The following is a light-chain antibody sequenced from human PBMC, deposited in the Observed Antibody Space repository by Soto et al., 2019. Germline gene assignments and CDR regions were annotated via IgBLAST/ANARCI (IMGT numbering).Light chain of an antibody. CDR1: KSINNY. CDR3: QQRYSSFGLT. Sequence: DIQMTQSPSSLSASVGDRVTITCRASKSINNYLNWYQQKPGKATKLLIYAASNLQSGVPSRFGGSGSGTNFTLTISSLQPADFATYYGQQRYSSFGLTFGGGTKVDIK. CDR2: AAS. J-gene: IGKJ4*01. V-gene: IGKV1-39*01.